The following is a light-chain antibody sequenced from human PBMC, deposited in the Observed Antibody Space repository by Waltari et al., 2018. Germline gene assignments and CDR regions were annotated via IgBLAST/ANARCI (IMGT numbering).Light chain of an antibody. CDR2: DVT. J-gene: IGLJ2*01. Sequence: QSALTQPASVSGSPGQSITISCTGTSGAVGGYEYVSWYQQHPGKAPKLVIYDVTNRPSGISDRVSGSKSGTTASLSISGLQAEDEADYFCSSWTTSDTRKVIFGGGTKLTVL. CDR3: SSWTTSDTRKVI. V-gene: IGLV2-14*03. CDR1: SGAVGGYEY.